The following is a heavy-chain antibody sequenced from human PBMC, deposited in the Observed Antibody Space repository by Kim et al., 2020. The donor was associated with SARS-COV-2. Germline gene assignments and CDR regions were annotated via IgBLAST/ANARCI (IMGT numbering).Heavy chain of an antibody. CDR3: VILYGSGRYYYYGMDV. Sequence: GGSLRLSCSASGFTFSSYAIYWVRQAPGKGLEYVSAISSNGGSTYYADSVKGRFTISRDKSKNTLYLQMSSLRSEDTAVYYCVILYGSGRYYYYGMDVWGQGATVTVSS. J-gene: IGHJ6*02. V-gene: IGHV3-64D*06. CDR2: ISSNGGST. D-gene: IGHD3-10*01. CDR1: GFTFSSYA.